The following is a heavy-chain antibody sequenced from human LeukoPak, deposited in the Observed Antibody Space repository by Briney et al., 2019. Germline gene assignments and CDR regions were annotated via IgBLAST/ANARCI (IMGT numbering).Heavy chain of an antibody. CDR1: GFTFSSYA. CDR2: ISYDGSNK. J-gene: IGHJ3*02. Sequence: GSLRLSCSASGFTFSSYAMHWVRQAPGKGLEWVAVISYDGSNKYYADSVKGRFTISRDNSKNTLYLQMNSLRAEDTAVYYCARDSVPYTPGDAFDIWGQGTMVTVSS. D-gene: IGHD3-16*01. V-gene: IGHV3-30*04. CDR3: ARDSVPYTPGDAFDI.